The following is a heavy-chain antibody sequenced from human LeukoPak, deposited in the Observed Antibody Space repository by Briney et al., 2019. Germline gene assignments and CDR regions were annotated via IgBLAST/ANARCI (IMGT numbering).Heavy chain of an antibody. CDR3: ARGRLWFGESLDY. CDR2: INHSGST. J-gene: IGHJ4*02. D-gene: IGHD3-10*01. CDR1: GGSFSSYY. Sequence: SETLSLTCAVYGGSFSSYYWSWIRQPPGKGLEWIGEINHSGSTNYNPSLKSRVTISVDTSKNQFSLKLSSVTAADTAVYYCARGRLWFGESLDYWGQGTLVTVSS. V-gene: IGHV4-34*01.